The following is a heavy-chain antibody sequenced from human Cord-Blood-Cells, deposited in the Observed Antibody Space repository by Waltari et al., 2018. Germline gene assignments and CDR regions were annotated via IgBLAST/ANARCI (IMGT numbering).Heavy chain of an antibody. Sequence: QVQLVQSGAEVKKPGASVKVSCKVSGYTLTELSIHWVRQAPGEGLGWMGGCDPEDGETIYEQKFQGRVTMTEDTSTDTAYMELSSLRSEDTAVYYCATSGSSPPPYNWFDPWGQGTLVTVSS. CDR3: ATSGSSPPPYNWFDP. D-gene: IGHD1-26*01. V-gene: IGHV1-24*01. CDR1: GYTLTELS. CDR2: CDPEDGET. J-gene: IGHJ5*02.